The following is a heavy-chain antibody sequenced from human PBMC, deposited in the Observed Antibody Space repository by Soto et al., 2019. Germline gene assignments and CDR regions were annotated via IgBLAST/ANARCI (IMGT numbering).Heavy chain of an antibody. CDR1: GGNFSGYY. V-gene: IGHV4-34*01. CDR3: ARGPYVLRYFDWLLSFDY. Sequence: SETLSLTCAVDGGNFSGYYWSWIRQPPGKGLEWIGEINHSGSTNYNPSLKSRVTISVDTSKNQFSLKLSSVTAADTAVYYCARGPYVLRYFDWLLSFDYWGQGTLVTVSS. J-gene: IGHJ4*02. D-gene: IGHD3-9*01. CDR2: INHSGST.